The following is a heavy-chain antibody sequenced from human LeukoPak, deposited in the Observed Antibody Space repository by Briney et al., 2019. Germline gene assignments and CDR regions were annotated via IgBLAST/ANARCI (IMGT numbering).Heavy chain of an antibody. CDR3: ARDSSGEPYAFDI. CDR1: GGSISSYY. V-gene: IGHV4-59*01. CDR2: IYYSGST. Sequence: SETLSLTCTVSGGSISSYYWSWIRQPPGKGLEWIGYIYYSGSTNYNPSLKSRATISVDTSKNQFSLKLSSVTAADTAVYYCARDSSGEPYAFDIWGQGTMVTVSS. J-gene: IGHJ3*02. D-gene: IGHD3-10*01.